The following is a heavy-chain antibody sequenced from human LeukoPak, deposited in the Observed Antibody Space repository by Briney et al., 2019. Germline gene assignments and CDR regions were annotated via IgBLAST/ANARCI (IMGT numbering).Heavy chain of an antibody. Sequence: SETLSLTCTVSGYSISSGYYWGWIRQPPGKGLEWIGYIYYSGSTNYNPSLKSRVPISVDTSKNQFFLKLSSVTAADTAVYYCARERGGIYSYGPPRGVAFDIWGQGTMVTVSS. CDR2: IYYSGST. J-gene: IGHJ3*02. CDR1: GYSISSGYY. D-gene: IGHD5-18*01. V-gene: IGHV4-61*01. CDR3: ARERGGIYSYGPPRGVAFDI.